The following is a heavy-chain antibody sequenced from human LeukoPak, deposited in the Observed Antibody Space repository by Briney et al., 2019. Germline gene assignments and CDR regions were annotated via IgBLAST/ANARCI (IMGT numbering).Heavy chain of an antibody. V-gene: IGHV4-4*07. CDR3: ARVVYDYDSSGYYFYYGMDV. CDR1: GGSISSYY. CDR2: IYTSGST. D-gene: IGHD3-22*01. J-gene: IGHJ6*02. Sequence: SETLSLTCTVSGGSISSYYWSWIRQPAGKGLEWIGRIYTSGSTNYNPSLKSRVTMSVDTSKNQFSLKLSSVTAADTAVYYCARVVYDYDSSGYYFYYGMDVWGQGTTVTVSS.